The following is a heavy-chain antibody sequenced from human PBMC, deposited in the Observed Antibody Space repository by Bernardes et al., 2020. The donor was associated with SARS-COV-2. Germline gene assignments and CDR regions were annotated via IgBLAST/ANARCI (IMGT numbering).Heavy chain of an antibody. CDR2: ITPNSGGT. J-gene: IGHJ6*02. CDR1: GYTFTGYY. V-gene: IGHV1-2*02. CDR3: ALPPTNYDRYGMDV. Sequence: APLKVCCKASGYTFTGYYIHWVRQAPGQGLEWMGWITPNSGGTTYAQKFQGRVPMTRDTSISTAYMELSRLRSDDTAVYYCALPPTNYDRYGMDVWGQGTTVSVSS. D-gene: IGHD3-22*01.